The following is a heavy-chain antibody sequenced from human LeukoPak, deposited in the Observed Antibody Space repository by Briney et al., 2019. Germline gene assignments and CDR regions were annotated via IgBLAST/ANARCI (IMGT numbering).Heavy chain of an antibody. CDR1: VYTFTSYD. Sequence: GASVKVSCKASVYTFTSYDINWVRQATGQGLEWMGWMNPNSGNTGYAQKFQGRVTITRNTSISTAYMELSSLTSEDTAVYYCARTCSSTSCFDFDYWGQGTLVTVSS. J-gene: IGHJ4*02. D-gene: IGHD2-2*01. V-gene: IGHV1-8*03. CDR3: ARTCSSTSCFDFDY. CDR2: MNPNSGNT.